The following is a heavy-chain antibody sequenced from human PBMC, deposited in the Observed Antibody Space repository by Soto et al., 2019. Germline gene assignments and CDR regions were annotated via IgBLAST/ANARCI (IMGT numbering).Heavy chain of an antibody. CDR2: ISYDGSNK. CDR1: GFTFSSYG. V-gene: IGHV3-30*18. J-gene: IGHJ4*02. D-gene: IGHD3-3*01. Sequence: GGSLRLSCAASGFTFSSYGMHWVRQAPGKGLEWVAVISYDGSNKYYADSVKGRFTISRDNSKNTLYLQMNSLRAEDTAVYYCAKLSTVLRFLEWLLGIGFELDYWGQGTLVTVSS. CDR3: AKLSTVLRFLEWLLGIGFELDY.